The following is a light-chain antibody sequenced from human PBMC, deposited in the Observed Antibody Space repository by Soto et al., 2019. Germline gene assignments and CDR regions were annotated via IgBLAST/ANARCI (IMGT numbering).Light chain of an antibody. CDR2: GAS. J-gene: IGKJ1*01. Sequence: AIPMTQSPSSLSASVGDRLIITCRASEGIGSELGWYQHRPGTAPKLLIYGASRLESGVPSRFSASGSGTYFTLVINNMQPEDCATYYCLQDDDYPRTFGQGTKGE. CDR1: EGIGSE. V-gene: IGKV1-6*02. CDR3: LQDDDYPRT.